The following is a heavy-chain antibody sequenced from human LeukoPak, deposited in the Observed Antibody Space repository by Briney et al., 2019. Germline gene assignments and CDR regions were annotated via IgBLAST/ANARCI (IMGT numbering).Heavy chain of an antibody. CDR3: ARQTRWLRQIDY. J-gene: IGHJ4*02. D-gene: IGHD5-12*01. V-gene: IGHV3-20*04. CDR2: INWNGNSI. Sequence: GGSLRLSCAASGFTFDDYGMSWVRQAPGKGLEWVSCINWNGNSIGYADSVKGRFTISRDNAKNSLHLQMNSLRAEDTAFYYCARQTRWLRQIDYWGQGTLVTVSS. CDR1: GFTFDDYG.